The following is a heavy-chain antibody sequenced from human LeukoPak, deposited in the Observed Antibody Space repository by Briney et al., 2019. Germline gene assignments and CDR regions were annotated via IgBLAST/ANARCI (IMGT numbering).Heavy chain of an antibody. CDR3: ARVGGEVRLYNWNFDY. CDR1: GFTFSSYA. D-gene: IGHD1-1*01. Sequence: PGGSLRLSCAASGFTFSSYAMHWVRQAPGKGLEWVALIPYDGSNKYYADSVKGRFTVSRDNSKNTLYLQMNSLRAEDTAVYYCARVGGEVRLYNWNFDYWGQGTLVTVSS. V-gene: IGHV3-30*04. CDR2: IPYDGSNK. J-gene: IGHJ4*02.